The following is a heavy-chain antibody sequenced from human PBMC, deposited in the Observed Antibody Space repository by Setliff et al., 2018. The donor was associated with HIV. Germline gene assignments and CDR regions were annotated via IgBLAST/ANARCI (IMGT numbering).Heavy chain of an antibody. CDR2: VKQDGSDK. J-gene: IGHJ4*02. Sequence: HPGGSLRLSCAASGFTFSSYWMNWVRQAPGRGLEWVANVKQDGSDKYYVGSVKGRFTISRDNAKSSLYLQMNNLTVEDTAVYYCARGLADPWFFYDNSGLNPFNYWGQGAQVTVSS. CDR3: ARGLADPWFFYDNSGLNPFNY. CDR1: GFTFSSYW. V-gene: IGHV3-7*03. D-gene: IGHD3-22*01.